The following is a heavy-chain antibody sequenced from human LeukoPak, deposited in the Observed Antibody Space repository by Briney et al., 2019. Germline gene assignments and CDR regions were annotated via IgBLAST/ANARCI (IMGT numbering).Heavy chain of an antibody. J-gene: IGHJ3*01. D-gene: IGHD2-15*01. CDR1: GDSVSTNSVA. CDR3: ARGKYSGFDL. CDR2: AYYRSKWNN. V-gene: IGHV6-1*01. Sequence: SETLSLTCAISGDSVSTNSVAWNWIRQPPSRRLEWLGRAYYRSKWNNDYAVSVRSRITINPDTSKNQFSLQLNSVTPDDTALYYCARGKYSGFDLWGQGTMVTVSS.